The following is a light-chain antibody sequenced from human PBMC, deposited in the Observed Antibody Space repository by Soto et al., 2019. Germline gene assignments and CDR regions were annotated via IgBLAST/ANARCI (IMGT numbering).Light chain of an antibody. Sequence: QSALTQPASVSGSPGQSITISCTGTSSDVGSYNLVSWYQQQPGKSPKLMIYEGSKRPSGVSNRFSGSKSGNTASLTISGIQAEDEADYYCCSYAGSSTVVFGGGTKLTFL. J-gene: IGLJ2*01. CDR2: EGS. V-gene: IGLV2-23*01. CDR3: CSYAGSSTVV. CDR1: SSDVGSYNL.